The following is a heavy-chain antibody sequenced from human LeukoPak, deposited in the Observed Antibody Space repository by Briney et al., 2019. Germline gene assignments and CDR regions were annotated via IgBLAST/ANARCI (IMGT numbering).Heavy chain of an antibody. D-gene: IGHD1-14*01. CDR1: GYTFIGYY. CDR3: ARRNLAGVGGAFDI. V-gene: IGHV1-2*02. J-gene: IGHJ3*02. Sequence: ASVKVSCKASGYTFIGYYMHWVRQAPGQGLEWMGWINPNSGGTNYAQKFQGRVTITADESTSTAYMELSSLRSEDTAVYYCARRNLAGVGGAFDIWGQGTMVTVSS. CDR2: INPNSGGT.